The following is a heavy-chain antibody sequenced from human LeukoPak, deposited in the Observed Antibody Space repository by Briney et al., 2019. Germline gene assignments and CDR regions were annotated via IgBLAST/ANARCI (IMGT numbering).Heavy chain of an antibody. D-gene: IGHD4-17*01. CDR3: ARGNDYSDINWFDP. CDR2: IIPIFGTA. CDR1: GGSFSSYG. V-gene: IGHV1-69*13. Sequence: SVKVSCKASGGSFSSYGIGWVRQPPGQGLEWMGEIIPIFGTANYAQKFQGRVTITPDESTSTVYMELSSLRSEDTAVYYCARGNDYSDINWFDPWGQGTLVTVSS. J-gene: IGHJ5*02.